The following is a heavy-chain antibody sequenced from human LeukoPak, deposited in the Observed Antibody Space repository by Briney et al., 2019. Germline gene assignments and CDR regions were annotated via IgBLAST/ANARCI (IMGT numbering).Heavy chain of an antibody. V-gene: IGHV3-7*05. J-gene: IGHJ4*02. CDR1: GFTFSSHW. D-gene: IGHD2-15*01. CDR3: ARHEDVSLDY. Sequence: PGGFLRLSCAASGFTFSSHWMSWFRLAPGKGLEWVANINQDGSEKYYVDSVKGRFTISRDNTKNSLSLQMNSLRAEDTALFYCARHEDVSLDYWGQGTLVTVSS. CDR2: INQDGSEK.